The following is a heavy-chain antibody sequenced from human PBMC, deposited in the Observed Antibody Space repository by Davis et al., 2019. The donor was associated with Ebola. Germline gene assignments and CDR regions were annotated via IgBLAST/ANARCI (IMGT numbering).Heavy chain of an antibody. D-gene: IGHD6-6*01. CDR1: GYSFTSYW. V-gene: IGHV5-51*01. CDR2: IYPGDSDT. Sequence: GGSLRLSCKGSGYSFTSYWIGWVRQMPGKGLEWMGIIYPGDSDTRYSPSFQGQVTISADKSISTAYLQWSSLEASDTAMYYCARWGIAARLPYYYYYGMDVWGQGTTVTVSS. CDR3: ARWGIAARLPYYYYYGMDV. J-gene: IGHJ6*02.